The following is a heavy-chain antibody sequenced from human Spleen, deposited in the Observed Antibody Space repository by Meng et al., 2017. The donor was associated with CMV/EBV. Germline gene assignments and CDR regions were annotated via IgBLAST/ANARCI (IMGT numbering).Heavy chain of an antibody. V-gene: IGHV1-2*02. CDR2: INPNSGGT. CDR1: GYTFTGYY. CDR3: AREDIVVVPAAQYYFDY. J-gene: IGHJ4*02. Sequence: ASVKVSCKASGYTFTGYYMHWVRQAPGQGLEWMGWINPNSGGTNYAQKFQGRVTMTRDTSISTAYMELSRLRSDDTAVYYCAREDIVVVPAAQYYFDYWGQGTLVTVS. D-gene: IGHD2-2*01.